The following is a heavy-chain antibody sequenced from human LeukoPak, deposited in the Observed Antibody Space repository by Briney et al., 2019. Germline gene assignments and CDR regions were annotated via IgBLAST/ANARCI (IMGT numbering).Heavy chain of an antibody. CDR2: IYAGGNT. CDR1: GFTFDDYA. CDR3: AREVYSSTWFDL. D-gene: IGHD6-13*01. J-gene: IGHJ4*02. V-gene: IGHV3-66*01. Sequence: GGSLRLSCRASGFTFDDYAMHWVRQAPGKGLEWVSVIYAGGNTYYADSVKERFTISRDNSRNTLYLQMNSLRGDDTAVYYCAREVYSSTWFDLWGQGTLVTVSS.